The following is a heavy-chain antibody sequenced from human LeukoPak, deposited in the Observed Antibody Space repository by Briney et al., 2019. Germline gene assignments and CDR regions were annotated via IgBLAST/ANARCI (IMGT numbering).Heavy chain of an antibody. CDR1: GFTFSHYG. V-gene: IGHV3-64D*09. CDR2: ISSNGGST. CDR3: VKSAYSGSYFSLDY. D-gene: IGHD1-26*01. J-gene: IGHJ4*02. Sequence: GGSLRLSCAASGFTFSHYGMHWVRQAPGKGLEYVSAISSNGGSTFYADSVKGRFTISRDNSKDTLYLQMSSLRAEDTAVYYCVKSAYSGSYFSLDYWGQGTLVTVSS.